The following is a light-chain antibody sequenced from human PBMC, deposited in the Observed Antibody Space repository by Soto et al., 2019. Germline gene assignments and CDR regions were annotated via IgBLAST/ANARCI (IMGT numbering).Light chain of an antibody. J-gene: IGLJ3*02. CDR1: SSNIGAGYD. CDR2: GNS. CDR3: QSYDSSLSGSV. Sequence: QSVLTQPPSVSGAPGQRVTISCTGSSSNIGAGYDVHWYQQLPGTAPKLLIYGNSNRPSGVPDRFSCAKSGTSAPLAITGLQAEEEADYYCQSYDSSLSGSVFGGGTKLTVL. V-gene: IGLV1-40*01.